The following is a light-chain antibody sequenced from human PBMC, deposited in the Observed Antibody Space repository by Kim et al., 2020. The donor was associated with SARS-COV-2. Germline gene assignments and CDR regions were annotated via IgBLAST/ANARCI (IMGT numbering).Light chain of an antibody. CDR1: NIGSKS. CDR2: HDS. V-gene: IGLV3-21*01. CDR3: QVSESSSDQVV. J-gene: IGLJ2*01. Sequence: SYELTQPPSVSVAPGETATITCGGNNIGSKSVHWYQQRPGQAPVVVIYHDSDRPPGIPDRVSGSNSGNTATLTISRVEVGDEADYHCQVSESSSDQVVFGGGTQLTVL.